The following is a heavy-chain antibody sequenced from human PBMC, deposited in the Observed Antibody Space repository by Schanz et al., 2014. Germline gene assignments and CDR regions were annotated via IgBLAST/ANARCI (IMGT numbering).Heavy chain of an antibody. V-gene: IGHV1-18*01. CDR3: ARDPSFSMVRGVSIDSYYYGMDV. Sequence: QVQLVQSGAEVKKPGASVKVSCKVSGYTFTSYVINWVRQAPGQGLEWMGWISAYNGNTSYAQKLQGRVTMTTDTSTSTAYMKLRSLRSDDTAVYYCARDPSFSMVRGVSIDSYYYGMDVWGQGTTVTVSS. D-gene: IGHD3-10*01. CDR2: ISAYNGNT. J-gene: IGHJ6*02. CDR1: GYTFTSYV.